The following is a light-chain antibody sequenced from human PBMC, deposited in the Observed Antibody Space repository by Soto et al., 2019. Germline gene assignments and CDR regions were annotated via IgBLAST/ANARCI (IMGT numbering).Light chain of an antibody. CDR3: SSYASISTLVV. V-gene: IGLV2-14*01. Sequence: QSALTQPASVSGSPGQSITISCTGTSSDIGNYNYVSWYQQHPGRAPKLMISEVTNRPSGVSDRFSGSKSGNTASLTISGLRAEDEGDYYCSSYASISTLVVFGGGTKVTVL. CDR2: EVT. CDR1: SSDIGNYNY. J-gene: IGLJ2*01.